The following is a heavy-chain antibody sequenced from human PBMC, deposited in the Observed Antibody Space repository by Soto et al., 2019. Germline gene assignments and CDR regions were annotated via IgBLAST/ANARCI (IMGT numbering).Heavy chain of an antibody. CDR2: ISAYNGNT. Sequence: QVQLVQSGAEVKKPGASVKVSCKASGYTFTSYGISWVRQAPGQGLEWMGWISAYNGNTNYAQKLQGRVTMTTDTSESTDYMELRSLSTDDTAVYYCARVSEYQLMACYWGQGTLVTVSS. D-gene: IGHD2-2*01. J-gene: IGHJ4*02. CDR1: GYTFTSYG. CDR3: ARVSEYQLMACY. V-gene: IGHV1-18*01.